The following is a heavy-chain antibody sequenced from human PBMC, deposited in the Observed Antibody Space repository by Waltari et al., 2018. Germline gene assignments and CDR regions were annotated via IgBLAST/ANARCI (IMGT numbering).Heavy chain of an antibody. CDR3: ARDHLHDYGGEYYGGVLNWFDP. CDR2: NSPILGTA. D-gene: IGHD4-17*01. Sequence: QVQLVQSGAEVKKPGSSVKVSCKASGGTFSSYAISWVRQAPGQGLEWMGGNSPILGTANYARKFQGRVTITAEESTSTAYMERSSLRSEDTAVYYCARDHLHDYGGEYYGGVLNWFDPWGQGTLVTVSS. CDR1: GGTFSSYA. V-gene: IGHV1-69*12. J-gene: IGHJ5*02.